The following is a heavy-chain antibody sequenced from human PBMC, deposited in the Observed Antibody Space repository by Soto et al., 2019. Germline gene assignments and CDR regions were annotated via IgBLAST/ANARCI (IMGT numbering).Heavy chain of an antibody. J-gene: IGHJ4*02. CDR2: IKQDGSDK. Sequence: PGGSLRLSCAASGFTFSSYTMSWVRQAPGKRLEWVANIKQDGSDKYYADSVKGRFTISRDNAKKSLSLQMNSLRADDTAIYYCARENYFDYWGQGTLVTVSS. CDR1: GFTFSSYT. CDR3: ARENYFDY. V-gene: IGHV3-7*01.